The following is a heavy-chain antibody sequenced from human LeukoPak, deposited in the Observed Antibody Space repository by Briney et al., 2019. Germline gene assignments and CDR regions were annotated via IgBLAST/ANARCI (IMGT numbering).Heavy chain of an antibody. CDR2: ISWNSGSI. CDR1: GFTFDDYA. CDR3: AKGSSGWFQFDY. D-gene: IGHD6-19*01. J-gene: IGHJ4*02. Sequence: GGSLRLSCAASGFTFDDYAMHWVRQAPGKGLEWVSGISWNSGSIGYVDSVKGRFAISRDNAKNSLYLQMNSLRAEDMALYYCAKGSSGWFQFDYWGQGTLVTVSS. V-gene: IGHV3-9*03.